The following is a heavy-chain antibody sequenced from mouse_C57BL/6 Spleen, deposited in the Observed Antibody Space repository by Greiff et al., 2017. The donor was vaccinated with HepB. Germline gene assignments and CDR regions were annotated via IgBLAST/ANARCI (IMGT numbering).Heavy chain of an antibody. J-gene: IGHJ2*01. V-gene: IGHV5-16*01. CDR3: AREGGYFDY. Sequence: EVMLVESEGGLVQPGSSMKLSCTASGFTFSDYYMAWVRQVPEKGLEWVANINYDGSSTYYLDSLKSRFIISRDNAKNILYLQMSSLKSEDTATYYCAREGGYFDYWGQGTTLTVSS. CDR2: INYDGSST. CDR1: GFTFSDYY.